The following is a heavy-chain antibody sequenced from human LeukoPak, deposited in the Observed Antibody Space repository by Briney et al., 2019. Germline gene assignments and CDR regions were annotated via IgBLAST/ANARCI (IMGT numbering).Heavy chain of an antibody. V-gene: IGHV4-4*07. Sequence: PSETLSLTCTVSGASITDYFWSWIRQPAGKRLEWIGRIYNSGSPNYNPSLESRATMSVDTSKNQFSLKLNSVTAADTAVYYCARAALGRDGGDEFDYWGQGTLVTVSS. J-gene: IGHJ4*02. CDR3: ARAALGRDGGDEFDY. CDR1: GASITDYF. D-gene: IGHD2-21*02. CDR2: IYNSGSP.